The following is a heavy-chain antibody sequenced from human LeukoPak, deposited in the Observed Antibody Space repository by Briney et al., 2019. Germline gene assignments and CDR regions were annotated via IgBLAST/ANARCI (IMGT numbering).Heavy chain of an antibody. CDR1: GGTFSSYA. Sequence: SVMISCKASGGTFSSYAISWVRQAPGQGLEWMGRIIPIFGTANYAQKFQGRVTITADKSTSTAYMELSSLRSEDTAVYYCARDGSSSNDYWGQGTLVTVSS. J-gene: IGHJ4*02. D-gene: IGHD6-6*01. V-gene: IGHV1-69*06. CDR2: IIPIFGTA. CDR3: ARDGSSSNDY.